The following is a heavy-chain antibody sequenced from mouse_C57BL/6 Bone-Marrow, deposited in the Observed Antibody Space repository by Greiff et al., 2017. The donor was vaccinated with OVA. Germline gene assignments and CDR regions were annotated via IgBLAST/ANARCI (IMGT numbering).Heavy chain of an antibody. CDR1: GFTFKGDY. CDR3: THIDY. CDR2: IDPENGDT. J-gene: IGHJ2*03. Sequence: VQLQQSGAELVRPGASVKLSCTASGFTFKGDYMHWVKQRPEQGLEWIGCIDPENGDTDYDQKFQGKATITADTSSNTAYLQLSSLTSEDTAVYYCTHIDYGGQGTSPTVTS. V-gene: IGHV14-4*01.